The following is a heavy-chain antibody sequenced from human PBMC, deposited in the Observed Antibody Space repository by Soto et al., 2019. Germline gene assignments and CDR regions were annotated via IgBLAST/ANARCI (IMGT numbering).Heavy chain of an antibody. CDR3: IRSKGGYSYGPPFDY. V-gene: IGHV3-9*01. J-gene: IGHJ4*02. CDR1: GFTFDDYA. CDR2: ISWNSGNI. Sequence: EVQLEESGGALVQPGRSLRLSCAASGFTFDDYAMHWVRQVLGKGLEWVSSISWNSGNIGYSDSVKGRFTTSRDNAKYSLYLQMNSLRTEDTALYYCIRSKGGYSYGPPFDYWGQGTLVTVSS. D-gene: IGHD5-18*01.